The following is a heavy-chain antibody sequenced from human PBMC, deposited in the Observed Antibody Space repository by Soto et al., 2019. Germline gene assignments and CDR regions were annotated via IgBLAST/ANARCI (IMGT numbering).Heavy chain of an antibody. CDR2: ISGSGGST. CDR1: GFTFSSYA. J-gene: IGHJ4*02. CDR3: AKDLRPTYGSYHDY. V-gene: IGHV3-23*01. Sequence: GGSLRLSCAASGFTFSSYAMSWVRQAPGKGLEWVSAISGSGGSTYYADSVKGRFTISRDNSKNTLYLQMNSLRAEDTAVYYCAKDLRPTYGSYHDYWGQGTLVTVSS. D-gene: IGHD2-2*01.